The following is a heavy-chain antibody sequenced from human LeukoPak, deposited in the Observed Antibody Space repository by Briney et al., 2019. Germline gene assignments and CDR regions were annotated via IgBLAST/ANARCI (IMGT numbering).Heavy chain of an antibody. D-gene: IGHD6-19*01. CDR2: INPSGGST. CDR1: GYTFTSYY. V-gene: IGHV1-46*01. J-gene: IGHJ4*02. Sequence: ASVKVSCKASGYTFTSYYMHWVRQAPGQGLEWMGIINPSGGSTSYAQKFQGRVTMTRDTSTSTVYMELSSLRSEDTAVYYCARGSGIAVAGTEDYFDYWGQGTLVTVSS. CDR3: ARGSGIAVAGTEDYFDY.